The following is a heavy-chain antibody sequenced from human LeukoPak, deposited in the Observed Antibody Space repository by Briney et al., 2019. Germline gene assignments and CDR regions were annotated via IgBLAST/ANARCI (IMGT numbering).Heavy chain of an antibody. D-gene: IGHD3-10*01. CDR1: GGSFSGYY. J-gene: IGHJ4*02. CDR3: ARLDRVSGTGSYMAY. CDR2: INHSGST. V-gene: IGHV4-34*01. Sequence: SETLSLTCAVYGGSFSGYYWSWIRQPPGKGVEWIGEINHSGSTNYNPSLKSRVTISVDTSKNQFSLKLSSVTAADTAVYYCARLDRVSGTGSYMAYWGQGTLVTVSS.